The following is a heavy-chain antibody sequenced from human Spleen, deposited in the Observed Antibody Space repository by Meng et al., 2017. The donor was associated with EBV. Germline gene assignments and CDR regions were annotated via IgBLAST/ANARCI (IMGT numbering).Heavy chain of an antibody. V-gene: IGHV3-15*05. Sequence: GQVVGAGGGLVKSWGPLVLSCAASGFTFSNDWMSWVLQAPGKGLEWVGRIKSKTDGGTTDYAAPVKGRFTISRDNAKNTLYLQMNSLRAEDTAVYYCARAEQQLFPFDYWGQGTLVTVSS. CDR3: ARAEQQLFPFDY. J-gene: IGHJ4*02. CDR2: IKSKTDGGTT. CDR1: GFTFSNDW. D-gene: IGHD6-13*01.